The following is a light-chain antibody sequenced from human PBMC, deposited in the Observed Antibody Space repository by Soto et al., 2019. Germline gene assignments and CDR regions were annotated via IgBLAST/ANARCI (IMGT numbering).Light chain of an antibody. V-gene: IGKV3-11*01. CDR2: DAS. CDR3: QQRSNWPWT. CDR1: PSVGSS. J-gene: IGKJ1*01. Sequence: EIVLTQSPVTLSLSPGERATLSCRASPSVGSSLAWCQQKPGQAPRLLIYDASNRATGIPARFSGSGSGTDFTLTISSLEPEDFAVYYCQQRSNWPWTFGQGTKVEVK.